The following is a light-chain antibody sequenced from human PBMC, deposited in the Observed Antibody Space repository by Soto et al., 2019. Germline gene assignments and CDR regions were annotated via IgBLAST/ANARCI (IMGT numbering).Light chain of an antibody. J-gene: IGKJ1*01. CDR1: QSLSGNY. CDR2: AAS. Sequence: EVVLTQSPGTLSLSPGERATLSCRASQSLSGNYLSWHQQKPGQAPRLLIYAASSGATFTPDRFSGSGSGADFTLTISGLETEDFAVYYCQQYGSSPLTFGQGTKVDIK. V-gene: IGKV3-20*01. CDR3: QQYGSSPLT.